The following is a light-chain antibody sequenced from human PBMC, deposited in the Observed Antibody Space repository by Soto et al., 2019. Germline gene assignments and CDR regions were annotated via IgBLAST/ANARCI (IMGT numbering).Light chain of an antibody. CDR1: QSVSSH. J-gene: IGKJ1*01. CDR2: DAS. V-gene: IGKV3-11*01. CDR3: QHRSHWQT. Sequence: EVGLTKTTGTLSLSRGETATLSCRASQSVSSHLAWYQQKPGQSPRLLIYDASNRATGIPARFSGSGSGTDFTLTISSLETEDFAFYFCQHRSHWQTFGQGTKVDNK.